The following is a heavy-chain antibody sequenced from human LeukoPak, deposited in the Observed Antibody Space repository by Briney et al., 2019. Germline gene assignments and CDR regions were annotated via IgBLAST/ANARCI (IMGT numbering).Heavy chain of an antibody. CDR2: ISSSGSDI. J-gene: IGHJ6*04. V-gene: IGHV3-48*03. CDR1: GFTFSSYE. Sequence: GGSLRLSCTASGFTFSSYEMNWVRQAPGKGREGVSYISSSGSDIYYADSVRGLFPISRENLKKSLYLPMNSLRADDTAVYYCEKYYPYYGMDVWGKGTTVIVSS. CDR3: EKYYPYYGMDV.